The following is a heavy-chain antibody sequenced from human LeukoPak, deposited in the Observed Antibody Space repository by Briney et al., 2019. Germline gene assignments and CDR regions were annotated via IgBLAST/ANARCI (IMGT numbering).Heavy chain of an antibody. CDR1: GGSFSGYY. CDR2: INHSGST. Sequence: SETLSLTCAVYGGSFSGYYWSWIRQPPGKGLEWIGEINHSGSTNYNPSLKSRVTISVDTSKNQFSLKLSSVTAADTAVYYCARVVDHDYGDYYLDYWGQGTLVTVSS. CDR3: ARVVDHDYGDYYLDY. D-gene: IGHD4-17*01. J-gene: IGHJ4*02. V-gene: IGHV4-34*01.